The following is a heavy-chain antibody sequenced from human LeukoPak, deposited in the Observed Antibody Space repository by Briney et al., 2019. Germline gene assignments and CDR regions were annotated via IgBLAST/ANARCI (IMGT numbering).Heavy chain of an antibody. CDR1: GFTFSSYG. J-gene: IGHJ4*02. D-gene: IGHD3-9*01. Sequence: GRSLRLSCAASGFTFSSYGMHWGRQAPGKGLEWVAVISYDGSNKYYADSVKGRFTISRDNSKNTLYLQMNSLRAEDTAVFYCAKDSGRRYFDWLFDYWGQGTLVTVSS. CDR2: ISYDGSNK. CDR3: AKDSGRRYFDWLFDY. V-gene: IGHV3-30*18.